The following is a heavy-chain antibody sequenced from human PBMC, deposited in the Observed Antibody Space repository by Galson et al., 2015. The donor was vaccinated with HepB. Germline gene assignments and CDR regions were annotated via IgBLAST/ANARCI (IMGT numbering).Heavy chain of an antibody. J-gene: IGHJ1*01. D-gene: IGHD6-13*01. V-gene: IGHV3-48*02. CDR2: ISSSSSTI. CDR1: GFTFSSYS. CDR3: ARDRHSSSWKYFQH. Sequence: SLRLSCAASGFTFSSYSMNWVRQAPGKGLEWVSYISSSSSTIYYADSVKGRFTISRVNAKNSLYLQMNSLRDEDTAVYYCARDRHSSSWKYFQHWGQGTLVTVSS.